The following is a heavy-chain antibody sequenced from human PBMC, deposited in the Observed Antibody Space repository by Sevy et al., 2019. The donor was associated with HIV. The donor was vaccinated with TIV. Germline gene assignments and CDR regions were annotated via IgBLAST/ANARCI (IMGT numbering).Heavy chain of an antibody. CDR2: IFGSGIT. CDR3: ARGGDMIRGVIGSEYAFFHMDV. CDR1: GDAISDYH. V-gene: IGHV4-4*07. Sequence: SETLSLTCSVSGDAISDYHWIWLRQPAGKGLEWIGHIFGSGITRFNPSLKTRVTMSADRSKNQFSVMLTSATTADTAVYYCARGGDMIRGVIGSEYAFFHMDVWGPGTTVTVSS. D-gene: IGHD3-10*01. J-gene: IGHJ6*02.